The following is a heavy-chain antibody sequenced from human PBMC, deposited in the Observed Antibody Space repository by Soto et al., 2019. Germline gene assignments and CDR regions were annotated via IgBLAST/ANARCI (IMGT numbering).Heavy chain of an antibody. CDR3: ARSDVLRYFDWLLWPPLLFDY. D-gene: IGHD3-9*01. V-gene: IGHV4-59*08. Sequence: SETLSVTCTVSGGSISSYYWSWIRQPPGKGLEWIGYIYYSGSTNYNPSLKSRVTISVDTSKNQFSLKLSSVTAADTAVYYCARSDVLRYFDWLLWPPLLFDYWGQGTLVTVSS. CDR2: IYYSGST. J-gene: IGHJ4*02. CDR1: GGSISSYY.